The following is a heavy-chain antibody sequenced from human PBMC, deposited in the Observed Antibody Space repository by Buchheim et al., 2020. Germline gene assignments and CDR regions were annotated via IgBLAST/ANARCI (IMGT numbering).Heavy chain of an antibody. J-gene: IGHJ5*02. CDR3: ARDLNYDILTGYYSVNWFDP. D-gene: IGHD3-9*01. CDR2: IIPILGIA. V-gene: IGHV1-69*08. Sequence: QVQLVQSGAEVKKPGSSVKVSCKASGGTFSSYTISWVRQAPGQGLEWMGRIIPILGIANYAQKFQGRVTITADKSTSTAYMELSSLRSEDTAVYYCARDLNYDILTGYYSVNWFDPWGQGTL. CDR1: GGTFSSYT.